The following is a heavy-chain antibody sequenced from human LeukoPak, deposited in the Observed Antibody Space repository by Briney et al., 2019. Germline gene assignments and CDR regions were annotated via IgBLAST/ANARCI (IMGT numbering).Heavy chain of an antibody. J-gene: IGHJ5*02. D-gene: IGHD2-2*01. V-gene: IGHV4-34*01. Sequence: GSLRLSCAASGFTFSNAWMSWVRQAPGKGLEWIGEINHSGSTNYNPSLKSRVTISVDTSKNQFSLKLSSVTAADTAVYYCARQPIVVVPAARGYNWFDPWGQGTLVTVSS. CDR2: INHSGST. CDR1: GFTFSNAW. CDR3: ARQPIVVVPAARGYNWFDP.